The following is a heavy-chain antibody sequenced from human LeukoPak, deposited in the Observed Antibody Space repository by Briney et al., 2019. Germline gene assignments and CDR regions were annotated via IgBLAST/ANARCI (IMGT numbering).Heavy chain of an antibody. J-gene: IGHJ4*02. D-gene: IGHD3-9*01. CDR1: GFTFSSYA. CDR3: ARDKYYDILTGYLWGPHFFDY. V-gene: IGHV3-23*01. CDR2: ISCSGGST. Sequence: PGGSLRLSCAASGFTFSSYAMSWVRQAAGKGLEWVSAISCSGGSTYYADSVKGRFTISRDNANNTLYLQMNSLRAEDTAVYYCARDKYYDILTGYLWGPHFFDYWGQGTLVTVSS.